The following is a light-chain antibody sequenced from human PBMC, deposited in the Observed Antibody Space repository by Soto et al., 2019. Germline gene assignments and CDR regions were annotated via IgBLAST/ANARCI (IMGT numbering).Light chain of an antibody. Sequence: EIQMTQSPSSVSASVGDRVTITCRASQAISSWLAWYQQKPGKAPKFLIYAASNLQSGVPSRFSGSGSGTDFTLTISSLQPEDFATYYCQQANSWPITFGQGTRLEIK. V-gene: IGKV1-12*01. CDR3: QQANSWPIT. J-gene: IGKJ5*01. CDR2: AAS. CDR1: QAISSW.